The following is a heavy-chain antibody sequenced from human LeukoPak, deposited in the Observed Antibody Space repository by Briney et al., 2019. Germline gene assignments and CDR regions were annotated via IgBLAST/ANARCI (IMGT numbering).Heavy chain of an antibody. CDR1: GFTFSSYA. D-gene: IGHD5-18*01. J-gene: IGHJ5*02. CDR3: AKGVWLPGENWFDP. CDR2: ISGSGGST. V-gene: IGHV3-23*01. Sequence: GGSLRLSCAASGFTFSSYAMSWVRQAPGKGLEWVSAISGSGGSTYYADSVKGRLTISRDNSKNTLYLQMNSLRAEDTAVYYCAKGVWLPGENWFDPWGQGTLVTVSS.